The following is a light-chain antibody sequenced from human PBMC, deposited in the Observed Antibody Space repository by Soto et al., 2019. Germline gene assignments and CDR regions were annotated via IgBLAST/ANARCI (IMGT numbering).Light chain of an antibody. Sequence: ETVLTQSPGTLSLSPGERASLSCRASSTVDSIYLAWYQQKPGQAPRLLIYGATNRATGIPDRFSGSGSGTDLNLTISRLEPEDFAVYYCQQYGSSLTCGGWTKVEIK. J-gene: IGKJ4*01. V-gene: IGKV3-20*01. CDR1: STVDSIY. CDR3: QQYGSSLT. CDR2: GAT.